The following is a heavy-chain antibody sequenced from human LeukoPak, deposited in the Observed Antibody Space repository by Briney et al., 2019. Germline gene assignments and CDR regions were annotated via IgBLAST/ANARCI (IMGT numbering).Heavy chain of an antibody. Sequence: SVKVSCKASGGTFSSYAISWVRQAPGQGLEWMGGIIPIFGTANYAQKFQGRVTITTDESTSTAYMELSSPRSEDTAVYYCARDSYGPYAFDIWGQGTMVTVSS. D-gene: IGHD5-18*01. CDR3: ARDSYGPYAFDI. J-gene: IGHJ3*02. CDR1: GGTFSSYA. V-gene: IGHV1-69*05. CDR2: IIPIFGTA.